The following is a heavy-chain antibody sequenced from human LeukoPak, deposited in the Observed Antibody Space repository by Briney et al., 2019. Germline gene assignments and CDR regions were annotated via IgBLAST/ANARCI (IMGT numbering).Heavy chain of an antibody. CDR3: ARDSYLDTSGSFADYFDS. CDR2: ISSSGST. J-gene: IGHJ4*02. D-gene: IGHD3-22*01. V-gene: IGHV4-61*02. CDR1: GDSISSGDYY. Sequence: SETLSLTCTVSGDSISSGDYYWSWIRQPAGKGLEWIGRISSSGSTNYNPSLKSRVTISVDTSKNQVSLKLGSVTVADMAMYFCARDSYLDTSGSFADYFDSWGQGTLVTVSS.